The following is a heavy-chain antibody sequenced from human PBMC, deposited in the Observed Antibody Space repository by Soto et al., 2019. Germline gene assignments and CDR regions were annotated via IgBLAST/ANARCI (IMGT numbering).Heavy chain of an antibody. J-gene: IGHJ5*02. CDR1: GATLSSDSPA. Sequence: SQTPSVTCAISGATLSSDSPAWNCIRQSPSRGLEWLGRTYYRSKWYNDYAVSVKSRITINPDTSKNQFSLQLNSVAPEDTAVYYCARIQDNNWFDPWGQGTLVTVSS. D-gene: IGHD1-1*01. CDR2: TYYRSKWYN. CDR3: ARIQDNNWFDP. V-gene: IGHV6-1*01.